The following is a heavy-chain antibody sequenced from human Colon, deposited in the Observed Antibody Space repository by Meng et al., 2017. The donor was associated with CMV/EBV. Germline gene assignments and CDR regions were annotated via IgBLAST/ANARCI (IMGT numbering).Heavy chain of an antibody. D-gene: IGHD3-3*01. J-gene: IGHJ6*02. Sequence: ASVKVSCKASGYTFPAYGINWVRQAPGQGLEWMGWISAKNGNTDYAQNFQGRVTMTTDTSTSTAYMELRSLRSDDTAVYYCARGSSSTMFGDYYYGMDVWGQGTTVTVSS. CDR2: ISAKNGNT. CDR1: GYTFPAYG. V-gene: IGHV1-18*01. CDR3: ARGSSSTMFGDYYYGMDV.